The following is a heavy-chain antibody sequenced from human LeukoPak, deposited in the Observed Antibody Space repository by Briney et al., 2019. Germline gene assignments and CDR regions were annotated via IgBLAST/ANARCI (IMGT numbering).Heavy chain of an antibody. D-gene: IGHD3-10*01. Sequence: ASVEVSCKASGYTFTTSAMHWVRQAPGQRLEWMGWINAGSGDTKYSQKFQGRVTFTRDTSASTAYMALSSLRFEDTAVYFCARDQSLGSYPDYWGQGTLVTVSS. J-gene: IGHJ4*02. V-gene: IGHV1-3*01. CDR2: INAGSGDT. CDR1: GYTFTTSA. CDR3: ARDQSLGSYPDY.